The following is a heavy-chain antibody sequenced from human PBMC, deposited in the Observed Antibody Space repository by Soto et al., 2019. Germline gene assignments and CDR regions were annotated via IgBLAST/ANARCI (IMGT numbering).Heavy chain of an antibody. Sequence: QVLLVQSGADVKKPGASVKVSCKTSGYTVTEFDITWVRQAPGQGLELMGWMNTNTGTTGYAQKFQGRVTMTRDTSISTAYMELRRLRSEDTAVYYCARVVRFFGWHAGYWGQGTLFTVSS. J-gene: IGHJ4*02. CDR1: GYTVTEFD. CDR2: MNTNTGTT. CDR3: ARVVRFFGWHAGY. D-gene: IGHD3-9*01. V-gene: IGHV1-8*01.